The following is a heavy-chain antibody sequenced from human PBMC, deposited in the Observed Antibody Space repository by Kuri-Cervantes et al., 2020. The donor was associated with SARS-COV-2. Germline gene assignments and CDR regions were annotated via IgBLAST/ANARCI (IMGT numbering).Heavy chain of an antibody. CDR2: IYYSGST. D-gene: IGHD2-2*01. CDR3: ARGGVVVVPAAIRPLFDP. J-gene: IGHJ5*02. CDR1: GGPISSYY. V-gene: IGHV4-59*01. Sequence: SETLSLTCTVSGGPISSYYWSWIRQPPGKGLEWIGYIYYSGSTNYNPSLKSRVTISVDTSKNQFSLKLSSVTAADTAVYYCARGGVVVVPAAIRPLFDPWGQGTLVTVSS.